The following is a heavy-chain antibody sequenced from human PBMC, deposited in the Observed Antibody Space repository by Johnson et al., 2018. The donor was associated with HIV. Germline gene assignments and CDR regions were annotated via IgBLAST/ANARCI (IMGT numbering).Heavy chain of an antibody. V-gene: IGHV3-13*01. CDR1: GFTFSSYD. CDR2: IGTAGDT. CDR3: STGDIVVMVGETLLPLHDAFDI. D-gene: IGHD2-8*01. J-gene: IGHJ3*02. Sequence: VQLVESGGGLVQPGGSLRLSCAASGFTFSSYDMHWVRQATGKGLEWVSAIGTAGDTYYPGSVKCRFTISRDHSQDTLYLQMNSLRTEDTAVYYCSTGDIVVMVGETLLPLHDAFDIWGQGTMVTVSS.